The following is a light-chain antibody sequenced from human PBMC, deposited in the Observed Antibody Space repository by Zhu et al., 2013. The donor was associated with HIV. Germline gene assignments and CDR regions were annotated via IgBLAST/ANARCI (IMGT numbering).Light chain of an antibody. J-gene: IGKJ2*04. CDR3: QQYDGSMCS. CDR2: GAS. V-gene: IGKV3-20*01. Sequence: PGEGATLSCRASQSVTSDFLAWYQQRPGQAPRLLIYGASSRGTGIPDRFSGSGSGTDFTLTISRLEPEDFAVYFCQQYDGSMCSFGQGTKLEIK. CDR1: QSVTSDF.